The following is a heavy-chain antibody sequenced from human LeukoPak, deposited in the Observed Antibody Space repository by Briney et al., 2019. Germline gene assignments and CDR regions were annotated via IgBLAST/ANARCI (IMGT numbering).Heavy chain of an antibody. D-gene: IGHD3-10*01. Sequence: PSETLSLTCTVSGGSISSYYWSWIRQPPGKGLEWIGYIYYSGSTYYNPSLKSRVTISVDTSKNQFSLNLSSVTAADTAVYYCARGWTGPDYWGQGTLVTVSS. J-gene: IGHJ4*02. V-gene: IGHV4-59*08. CDR2: IYYSGST. CDR3: ARGWTGPDY. CDR1: GGSISSYY.